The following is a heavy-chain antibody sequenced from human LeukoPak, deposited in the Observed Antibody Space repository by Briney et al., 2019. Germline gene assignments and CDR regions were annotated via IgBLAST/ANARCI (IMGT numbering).Heavy chain of an antibody. CDR3: ARGLYYYGSGTYYIL. V-gene: IGHV4-34*01. J-gene: IGHJ4*02. D-gene: IGHD3-10*01. Sequence: SETLSLTCAVYGGSFSGYYWSWIRQPPGKGLEWIGEINHSGSTNYNPSLKSRVTISVDTSKNQFSLKLSSVTAADTAVYYCARGLYYYGSGTYYILWGQGTLVTVSS. CDR1: GGSFSGYY. CDR2: INHSGST.